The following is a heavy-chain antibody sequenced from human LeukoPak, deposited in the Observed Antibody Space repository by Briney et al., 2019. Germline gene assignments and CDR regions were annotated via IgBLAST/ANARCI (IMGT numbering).Heavy chain of an antibody. CDR3: ARETQFSRGFSVVLDYYYYYMDV. J-gene: IGHJ6*03. CDR2: IYTSGST. Sequence: SETLSLTCTVSGGSISSSSYYWGWIRQPAGKGLEWIGRIYTSGSTNYNPSLKSRVTISVDTSKNQFSLKLSSVTAADTAVYYCARETQFSRGFSVVLDYYYYYMDVWGKGTTVTISS. V-gene: IGHV4-61*02. CDR1: GGSISSSSYY. D-gene: IGHD4-23*01.